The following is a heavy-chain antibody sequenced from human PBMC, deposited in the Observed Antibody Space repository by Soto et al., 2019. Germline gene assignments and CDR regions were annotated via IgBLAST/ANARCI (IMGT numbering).Heavy chain of an antibody. V-gene: IGHV3-21*01. J-gene: IGHJ4*02. CDR3: ARTLYYYDSSGYR. Sequence: PGGSLRLSCVASGFTFSSYSMNWVRQAPGKGLEWVSSISSSSSYIYYADSVKGRFTISRDNAKNSLYLQMNSLRAEDTAVYYCARTLYYYDSSGYRWGQGTLVTVSS. CDR1: GFTFSSYS. CDR2: ISSSSSYI. D-gene: IGHD3-22*01.